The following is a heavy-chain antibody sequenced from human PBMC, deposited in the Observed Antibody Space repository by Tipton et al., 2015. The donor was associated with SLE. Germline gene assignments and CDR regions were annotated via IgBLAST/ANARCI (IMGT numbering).Heavy chain of an antibody. CDR3: ARGEITMVQGVIWDDAFDI. D-gene: IGHD3-10*01. V-gene: IGHV4-59*01. CDR2: IYYSGST. Sequence: LRLSCTVSGGSISSYYWSWIRQPPGKGLEWIGYIYYSGSTNYNPSLKSRVTISVDTSKNQSSLKLSSVTAADTAVYYCARGEITMVQGVIWDDAFDIWGQGTMVTVSS. J-gene: IGHJ3*02. CDR1: GGSISSYY.